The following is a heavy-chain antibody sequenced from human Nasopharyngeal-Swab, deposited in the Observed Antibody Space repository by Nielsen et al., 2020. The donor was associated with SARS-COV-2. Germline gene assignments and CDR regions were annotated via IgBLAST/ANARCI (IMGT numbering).Heavy chain of an antibody. V-gene: IGHV4-4*02. CDR2: IYHSGST. D-gene: IGHD3-22*01. CDR1: GGSISSSNW. J-gene: IGHJ4*02. Sequence: SETLSLTCAVSGGSISSSNWWSWVRQPPGTGLEWIGEIYHSGSTNYNPSLKSRVTISVDKSKNQSSLKLHSVTAADTAVYYCARDLHDSRSYYPGYFAYWGQGTLVTVSS. CDR3: ARDLHDSRSYYPGYFAY.